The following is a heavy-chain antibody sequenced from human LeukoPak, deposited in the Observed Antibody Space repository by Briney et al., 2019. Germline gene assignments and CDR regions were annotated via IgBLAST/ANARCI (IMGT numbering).Heavy chain of an antibody. CDR3: ARDRLPPLGAFDI. CDR2: IYIGGNT. V-gene: IGHV3-66*01. CDR1: GFTVSSNF. Sequence: GGSLRLSCAASGFTVSSNFMSWVRQAPGKGLEWVSVIYIGGNTYYADYVKGRFTISRDNSKNTLYLQMNSLRAEDTAVYHCARDRLPPLGAFDIWGQGTMVTVSS. J-gene: IGHJ3*02. D-gene: IGHD3-16*01.